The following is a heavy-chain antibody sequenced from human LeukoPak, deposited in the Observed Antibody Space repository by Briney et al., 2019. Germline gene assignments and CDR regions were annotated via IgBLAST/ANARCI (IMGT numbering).Heavy chain of an antibody. CDR2: IYYSGST. J-gene: IGHJ4*02. D-gene: IGHD2-15*01. CDR1: GYSISSGYY. V-gene: IGHV4-38-2*02. Sequence: PSETLSLTCTVSGYSISSGYYWGWIRQPPGKGLEWIGSIYYSGSTYYNPSLKSRVTISVDTSKNQFSLKLSSVTAADTAVYYCARLRVAEIDYWGQGTLVTVSS. CDR3: ARLRVAEIDY.